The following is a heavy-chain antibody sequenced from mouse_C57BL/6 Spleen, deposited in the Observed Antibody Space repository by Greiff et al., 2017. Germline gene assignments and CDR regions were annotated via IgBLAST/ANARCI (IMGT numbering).Heavy chain of an antibody. CDR1: GFTFTDYY. Sequence: DVKLVESGGGLVQPGGSLSLSCAASGFTFTDYYMSWVRQPPGKALEWLGFIRNKANGYTTEYSASVKGRFTISRDNPQSILYLQMNALRAEDSATDYCARYSNPYAMDYWGQGTSVTVSS. J-gene: IGHJ4*01. V-gene: IGHV7-3*01. CDR3: ARYSNPYAMDY. CDR2: IRNKANGYTT. D-gene: IGHD2-1*01.